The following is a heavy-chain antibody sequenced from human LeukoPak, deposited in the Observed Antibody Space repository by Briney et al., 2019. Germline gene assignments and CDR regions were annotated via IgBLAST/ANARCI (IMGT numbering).Heavy chain of an antibody. D-gene: IGHD4-23*01. J-gene: IGHJ1*01. V-gene: IGHV3-33*01. CDR3: ARAGSTTVVTEYFQH. Sequence: PGRSLRLSCAASGFTFSRYGMHWVRQAPGKGLEWVAVIWYDGSNKYYADSVKGRFTISRDNSKNTLYLQMNSLRAEDTAVYYCARAGSTTVVTEYFQHWGQGTLVTVSS. CDR1: GFTFSRYG. CDR2: IWYDGSNK.